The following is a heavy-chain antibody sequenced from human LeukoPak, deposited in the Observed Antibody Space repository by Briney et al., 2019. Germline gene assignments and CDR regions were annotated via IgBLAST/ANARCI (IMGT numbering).Heavy chain of an antibody. Sequence: PSETLSLTCAVYGGSFSGYYWSWIRQPPGKGLEWIGEMNHSGSTNYNPSLKSRVTISVDTSKNQFSLKLSSVTAADTAVYYCARGRVVATAGTMDFQHWGQGTLVTVSS. CDR1: GGSFSGYY. J-gene: IGHJ1*01. CDR3: ARGRVVATAGTMDFQH. V-gene: IGHV4-34*01. CDR2: MNHSGST. D-gene: IGHD6-13*01.